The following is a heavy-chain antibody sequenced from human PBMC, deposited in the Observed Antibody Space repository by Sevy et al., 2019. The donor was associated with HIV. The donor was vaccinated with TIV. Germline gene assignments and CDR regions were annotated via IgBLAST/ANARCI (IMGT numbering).Heavy chain of an antibody. Sequence: GGSLRLSCAASGFTFSDYYMSWIRQAPGKGLEWVSYISSSGSTIYYADSVKGRFTISRDNAKNSLYLQMNSLRAEDTAVYYCARESPLRSPLIYYYYGMDVWGQGTTVTVSS. D-gene: IGHD2-8*01. CDR3: ARESPLRSPLIYYYYGMDV. V-gene: IGHV3-11*01. CDR2: ISSSGSTI. CDR1: GFTFSDYY. J-gene: IGHJ6*02.